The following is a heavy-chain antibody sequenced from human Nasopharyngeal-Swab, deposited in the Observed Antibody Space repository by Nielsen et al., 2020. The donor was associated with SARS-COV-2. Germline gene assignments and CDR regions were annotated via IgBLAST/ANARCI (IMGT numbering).Heavy chain of an antibody. Sequence: GESLKISCAVSGFTVSNNLMNWVRQAPGKGLEWVSIISGSGDTTYYADSVKDRFTISRDNSKNTLYLQTNSLRVEDTAVYYCAKAPYLRGLDVWGQGTTVTVSS. CDR1: GFTVSNNL. CDR2: ISGSGDTT. V-gene: IGHV3-23*01. D-gene: IGHD2-21*01. J-gene: IGHJ6*02. CDR3: AKAPYLRGLDV.